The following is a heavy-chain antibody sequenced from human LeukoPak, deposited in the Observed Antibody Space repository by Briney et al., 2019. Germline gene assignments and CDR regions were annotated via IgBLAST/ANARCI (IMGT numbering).Heavy chain of an antibody. CDR1: GGSISSNSHY. V-gene: IGHV4-39*01. Sequence: SETLSLTCTVSGGSISSNSHYWGWVRQPPAKGLEWIASIYYSGRAYYNPSLKSRVTISVDTSKNQFSLKLSSVTAADTAVYYCARTSTSWSWGQGILVTVSS. CDR3: ARTSTSWS. CDR2: IYYSGRA. J-gene: IGHJ5*02. D-gene: IGHD6-13*01.